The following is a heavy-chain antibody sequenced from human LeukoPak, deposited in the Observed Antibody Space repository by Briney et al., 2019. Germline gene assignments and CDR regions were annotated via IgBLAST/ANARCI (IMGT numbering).Heavy chain of an antibody. CDR1: GGSISSYY. CDR3: ARLLYSYGKYYFDY. D-gene: IGHD5-18*01. J-gene: IGHJ4*02. Sequence: PSETLSLTCTVSGGSISSYYWSWIRQPLGEGLEWIGYIYYSGSTSCNPSLKSRLTISVDTSKNQFSLKLNSVTAADPAVYYCARLLYSYGKYYFDYWGQGTLVTVSS. V-gene: IGHV4-59*01. CDR2: IYYSGST.